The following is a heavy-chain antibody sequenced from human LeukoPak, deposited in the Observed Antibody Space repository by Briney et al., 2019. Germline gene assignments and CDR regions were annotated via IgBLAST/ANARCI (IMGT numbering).Heavy chain of an antibody. D-gene: IGHD3-16*01. J-gene: IGHJ3*01. Sequence: GGSLRLSCEVSSSMFSSYAMTWVRQAPGKGLEWVSTISGSGSRIYYADSVRGRFTISRDNSKKTLYLQMKSLRPDDTAVYYCAGGEGAVGVYDAFDFWGQGTLVTVSS. CDR3: AGGEGAVGVYDAFDF. CDR1: SSMFSSYA. V-gene: IGHV3-23*01. CDR2: ISGSGSRI.